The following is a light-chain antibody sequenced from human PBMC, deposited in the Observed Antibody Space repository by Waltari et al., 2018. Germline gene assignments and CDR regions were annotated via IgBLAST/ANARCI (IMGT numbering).Light chain of an antibody. CDR3: AAWDDSLSGWV. V-gene: IGLV1-47*01. CDR2: RNN. J-gene: IGLJ3*02. CDR1: NPTITPTF. Sequence: QSVLTPPPSASGTPGPTVTIPCSGTNPTITPTFVCWYQQVPETAPNLLLYRNNQRPSGVPDRFSGSKSGTSASLAISGLRSEDEADYYCAAWDDSLSGWVFGGGTKLTVL.